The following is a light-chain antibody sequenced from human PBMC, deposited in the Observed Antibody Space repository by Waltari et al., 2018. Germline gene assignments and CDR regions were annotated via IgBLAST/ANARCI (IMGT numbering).Light chain of an antibody. CDR3: ASWDDSLNGHWV. V-gene: IGLV1-44*01. Sequence: QPVLTPPPSVSGTPVQRVTISCPGSAHNLGGTLVHCYQQFPGKAPKLLIYRSDLRPSGVPDRFSGSKSGTSASLAIGGLQSEDEADYFCASWDDSLNGHWVFGGGTKVTVL. CDR2: RSD. CDR1: AHNLGGTL. J-gene: IGLJ3*02.